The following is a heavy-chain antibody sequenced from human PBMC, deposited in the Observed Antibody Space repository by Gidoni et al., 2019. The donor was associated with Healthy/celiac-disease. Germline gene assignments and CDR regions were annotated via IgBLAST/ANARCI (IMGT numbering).Heavy chain of an antibody. CDR2: IYYRGST. CDR3: ARDAPCSGGSCYDY. Sequence: QVQLQESGPGLVKHSQTLSLTCTVSGGSISSGGYYWRLIRQHPGKALECIWYIYYRGSTYYNPSLKSRVTISVDTSKNQFSLKRSSGTAADTAVDYCARDAPCSGGSCYDYWGQGTLVTVSA. CDR1: GGSISSGGYY. V-gene: IGHV4-31*03. J-gene: IGHJ4*02. D-gene: IGHD2-15*01.